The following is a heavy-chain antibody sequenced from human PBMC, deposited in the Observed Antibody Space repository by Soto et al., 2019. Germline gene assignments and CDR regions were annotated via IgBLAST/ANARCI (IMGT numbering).Heavy chain of an antibody. CDR2: ISAYNGNT. D-gene: IGHD3-22*01. V-gene: IGHV1-18*01. J-gene: IGHJ5*02. CDR1: GYTFTSYG. CDR3: ARDRARTHYYDSSLFWFDP. Sequence: ASVKVSCKASGYTFTSYGISWVRQAPGQGLEWMGWISAYNGNTNYAQKLQGRVTMTTDTSTSTAYMELRSLRSDDTAVYYCARDRARTHYYDSSLFWFDPWGQGTLVTVSS.